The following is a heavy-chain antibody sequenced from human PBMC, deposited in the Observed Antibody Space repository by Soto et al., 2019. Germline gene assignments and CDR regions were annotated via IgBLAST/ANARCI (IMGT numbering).Heavy chain of an antibody. CDR2: ISGYGGKR. CDR1: GYTFNTFG. J-gene: IGHJ4*02. V-gene: IGHV1-18*01. CDR3: ARGWGNIFGVNDF. D-gene: IGHD3-3*02. Sequence: IQLMQSAGGVKRPGASVKVSCKASGYTFNTFGITWVRQAPGQGLEWMGCISGYGGKRDYSRKLQGRITLTADPSTSTSYMELRNLTSDDTAVYYCARGWGNIFGVNDFWGQGTLVTVSS.